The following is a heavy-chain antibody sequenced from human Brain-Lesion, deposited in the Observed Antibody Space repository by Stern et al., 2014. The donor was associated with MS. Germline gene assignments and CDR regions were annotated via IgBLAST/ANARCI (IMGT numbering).Heavy chain of an antibody. CDR3: ARDQRGITIFGVVTDYYYLGMDV. CDR2: IKPNTGRP. J-gene: IGHJ6*02. CDR1: GYIFTGYY. V-gene: IGHV1-2*02. D-gene: IGHD3-3*01. Sequence: MQLVESGAEVMKPGASVKVSCKTSGYIFTGYYIHWVRQAPGKGLEWMAWIKPNTGRPKYAQKFQGRVTMSRDTSISTAYVELSSLTSDDTAVYYCARDQRGITIFGVVTDYYYLGMDVWGQGTTVTVSS.